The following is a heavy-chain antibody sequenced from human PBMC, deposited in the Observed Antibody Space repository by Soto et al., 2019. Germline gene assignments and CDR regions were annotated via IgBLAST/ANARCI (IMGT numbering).Heavy chain of an antibody. D-gene: IGHD3-22*01. J-gene: IGHJ4*02. CDR3: AIDLSSLGWLALGAPFDS. Sequence: EVHLLESGGDVVQPGRSLRLSCAASGFTFSNYAMNWIRQAPGKGLEWLSSISANGRNAYYADSVKGRFTISRDRSKNTLYLQLDSLRVEDTAIYFCAIDLSSLGWLALGAPFDSWAQGTLVTVSS. CDR1: GFTFSNYA. CDR2: ISANGRNA. V-gene: IGHV3-23*01.